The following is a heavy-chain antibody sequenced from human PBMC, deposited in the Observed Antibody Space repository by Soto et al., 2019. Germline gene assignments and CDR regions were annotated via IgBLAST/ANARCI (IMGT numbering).Heavy chain of an antibody. Sequence: SETLSLTCTVSGDSISSSNYYWVWIRLPPGKGLEWIGSIYYSGSTYYNPSLNSRVTISVDTSKNQFSLKMNSVTAADTAVYYCARPQATSRGLRQGYWFDPWGQGTLVTVSS. CDR3: ARPQATSRGLRQGYWFDP. CDR1: GDSISSSNYY. D-gene: IGHD3-16*01. J-gene: IGHJ5*02. CDR2: IYYSGST. V-gene: IGHV4-39*07.